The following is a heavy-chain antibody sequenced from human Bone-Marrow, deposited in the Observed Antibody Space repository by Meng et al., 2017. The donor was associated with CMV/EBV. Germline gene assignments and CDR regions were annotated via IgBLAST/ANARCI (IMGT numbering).Heavy chain of an antibody. CDR3: ARDGDIVVMGMDV. Sequence: GESLKISCAASGFTFTIYAMNWVRQAPGKGLEWVSSISSSSSYIYYADSVKGRFTISRDNAKNSLYLQMNSLRAEDTAVYYCARDGDIVVMGMDVWGQGTTVTVSS. CDR2: ISSSSSYI. J-gene: IGHJ6*02. CDR1: GFTFTIYA. D-gene: IGHD2-8*01. V-gene: IGHV3-21*01.